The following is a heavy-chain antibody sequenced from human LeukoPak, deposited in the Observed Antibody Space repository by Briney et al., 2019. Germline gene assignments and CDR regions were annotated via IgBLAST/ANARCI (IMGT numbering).Heavy chain of an antibody. J-gene: IGHJ5*02. D-gene: IGHD3-10*01. CDR1: GYTFTSYY. CDR3: AGIGDYGSGSEGFDP. V-gene: IGHV1-46*04. Sequence: ASVNVSCKASGYTFTSYYIHWVRQAPGQGLEWMGIISPSVGTTTYAQKLQGRVTMTRDTSTSTVYMELRSLRSEDTAMYYCAGIGDYGSGSEGFDPWGQGTLVTVSS. CDR2: ISPSVGTT.